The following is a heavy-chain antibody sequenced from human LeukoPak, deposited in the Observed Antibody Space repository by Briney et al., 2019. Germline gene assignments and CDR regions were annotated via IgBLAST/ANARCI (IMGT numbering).Heavy chain of an antibody. CDR3: ARESYKWDYYGMDV. V-gene: IGHV3-30-3*01. D-gene: IGHD1-1*01. CDR2: ISYDGSNK. Sequence: GGSLRLSCAASGFTFSSYAMHWVRQAPGKGLEWVAVISYDGSNKYYADSVKGRFTISRDNSKNTLYLQMNSLRAEDKAVYYCARESYKWDYYGMDVWGQGTTVTVSS. CDR1: GFTFSSYA. J-gene: IGHJ6*02.